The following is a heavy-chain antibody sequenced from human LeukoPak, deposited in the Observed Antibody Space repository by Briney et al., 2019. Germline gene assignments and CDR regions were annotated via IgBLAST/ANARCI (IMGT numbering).Heavy chain of an antibody. CDR1: GYSISSGYF. CDR2: MYHSGSI. CDR3: ARDPYCSGGSCYPFDY. J-gene: IGHJ4*02. Sequence: ASETLSLTCTVSGYSISSGYFWGWIRQPPGKGLEWIGSMYHSGSIYHNPSLKSRVTISLDTSRNQFSLKLYSVTAADTAVYYCARDPYCSGGSCYPFDYWAREPWSPSPQ. V-gene: IGHV4-38-2*02. D-gene: IGHD2-15*01.